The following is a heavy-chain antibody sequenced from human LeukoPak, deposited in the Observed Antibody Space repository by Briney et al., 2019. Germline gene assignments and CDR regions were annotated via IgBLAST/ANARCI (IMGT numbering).Heavy chain of an antibody. D-gene: IGHD1-26*01. CDR3: TRESGAFSPFGF. CDR2: VHLSGAT. Sequence: KPSGTLSLTCAVSGGSIMTTSWWSWVRQPPGKGLEWIGEVHLSGATNYNPSLESRVSMSIDTSKSQMSLKLTSVTAADTAIYFCTRESGAFSPFGFWGQGTLVTVSS. J-gene: IGHJ4*02. CDR1: GGSIMTTSW. V-gene: IGHV4-4*02.